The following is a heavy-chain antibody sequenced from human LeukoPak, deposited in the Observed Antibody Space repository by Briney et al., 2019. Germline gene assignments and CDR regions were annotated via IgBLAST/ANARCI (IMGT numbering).Heavy chain of an antibody. CDR2: IHHAGST. D-gene: IGHD6-19*01. Sequence: SETLSLTCAVSGGSITSNDCWSCVRQPPGKGLEWIGEIHHAGSTNYNPSLESRVTMSLDKPKNQFSLRMSSVTAADTAVYYCARKGALPYNSGWYGPWGQGTLVTVSS. CDR1: GGSITSNDC. J-gene: IGHJ5*02. CDR3: ARKGALPYNSGWYGP. V-gene: IGHV4-4*02.